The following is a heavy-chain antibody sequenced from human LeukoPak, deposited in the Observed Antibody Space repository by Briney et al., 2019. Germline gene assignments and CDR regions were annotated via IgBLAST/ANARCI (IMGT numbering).Heavy chain of an antibody. CDR3: ASIAVAGSPGGNFDY. J-gene: IGHJ4*02. CDR2: IWYDGSNK. D-gene: IGHD6-19*01. Sequence: PGRSLRLSCAASGFTFSSYGMHWVRQAPGKGLEWVAVIWYDGSNKYYADSVKGRFTISRDNSKNTLYPQMNSLRAEDTAVYYCASIAVAGSPGGNFDYWGQGTLVTVSS. CDR1: GFTFSSYG. V-gene: IGHV3-33*01.